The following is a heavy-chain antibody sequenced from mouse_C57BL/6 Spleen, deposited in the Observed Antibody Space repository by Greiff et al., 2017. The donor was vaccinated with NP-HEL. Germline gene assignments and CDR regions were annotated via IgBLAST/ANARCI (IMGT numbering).Heavy chain of an antibody. Sequence: VQLQQSGPELVKPGASVKISCKASGYAFSSSWMNWVKQRPGKGLEWIGRIYPGDGDTNYNGKFKGKATLTADKSSSTAYMQLSSLTSEDSAVYFCARSRSSGYFDYWGQGTTLTVSS. V-gene: IGHV1-82*01. D-gene: IGHD3-2*02. CDR3: ARSRSSGYFDY. CDR1: GYAFSSSW. J-gene: IGHJ2*01. CDR2: IYPGDGDT.